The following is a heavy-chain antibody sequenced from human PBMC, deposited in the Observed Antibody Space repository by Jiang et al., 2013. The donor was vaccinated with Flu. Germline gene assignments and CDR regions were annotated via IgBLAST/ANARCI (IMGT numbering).Heavy chain of an antibody. CDR3: ASHRDPYGDYPFDY. CDR1: GGSISSSY. J-gene: IGHJ4*02. D-gene: IGHD4-17*01. V-gene: IGHV4-59*01. Sequence: QLVESGPGLVKPSETLSLTCTVSGGSISSSYWNWIRQPPGKGLEWIGYIFYSGSTKYNPSLKSRVTISVDTSKNQFSLKLSSVTAADTAVYYCASHRDPYGDYPFDYWGQGTLVTVSS. CDR2: IFYSGST.